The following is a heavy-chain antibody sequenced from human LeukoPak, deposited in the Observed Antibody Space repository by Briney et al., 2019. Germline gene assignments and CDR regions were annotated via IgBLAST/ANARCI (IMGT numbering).Heavy chain of an antibody. V-gene: IGHV4-39*07. CDR2: MFYFGST. D-gene: IGHD3-10*01. CDR3: ARQKYIDSGSHNVFDY. J-gene: IGHJ4*02. Sequence: SETLSLTCTVSGGSISSSTDYWGWIRQPPGKGLEWIGSMFYFGSTYYNASLKSRVAISVDTSENQLSLKLTSVTAADTAVYYCARQKYIDSGSHNVFDYWGQGTLVTVSS. CDR1: GGSISSSTDY.